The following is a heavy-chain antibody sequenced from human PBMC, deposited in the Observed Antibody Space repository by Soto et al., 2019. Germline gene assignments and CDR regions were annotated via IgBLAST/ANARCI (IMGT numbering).Heavy chain of an antibody. J-gene: IGHJ4*02. CDR3: ARVGSSGWSPDY. V-gene: IGHV4-59*01. CDR2: IFYNGGT. D-gene: IGHD6-19*01. Sequence: QVQLQESGPGLVKPSETLSLTCTVSGGSITGYYWIWIRQTPAKGLEWIGYIFYNGGTDYNPSLKSRVTISVDTSKNQISLKLNSVTAADTALYYCARVGSSGWSPDYWGRGTLVTVSS. CDR1: GGSITGYY.